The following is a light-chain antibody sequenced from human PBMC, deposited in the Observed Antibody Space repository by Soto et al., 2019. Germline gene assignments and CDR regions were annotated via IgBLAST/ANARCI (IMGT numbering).Light chain of an antibody. J-gene: IGLJ3*02. CDR1: SSDVGGYNY. CDR3: SSYTSSSTWV. V-gene: IGLV2-14*01. CDR2: EVS. Sequence: QSALTQPASVSGSPGQSITISCTGTSSDVGGYNYVSWNQQHPGKAPKLMIYEVSNRPSGVSNRFSGSKSGNTASLTISGLQAEDEADYDCSSYTSSSTWVFGGGTKVTVL.